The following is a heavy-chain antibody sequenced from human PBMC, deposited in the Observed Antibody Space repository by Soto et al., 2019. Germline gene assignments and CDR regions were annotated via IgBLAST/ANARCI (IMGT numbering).Heavy chain of an antibody. Sequence: EVQLVESGGGLVQPGGSLRLSCAGSGFTFSSNWVHWVRQDPGKGLVWVSRLNSDGPSASYADSVKGRFTISRDNAKNTLVLQMNSLPAEDTALYDCARGPSGCFGFDYWGQGTILTVSS. CDR1: GFTFSSNW. J-gene: IGHJ5*01. D-gene: IGHD6-19*01. CDR2: LNSDGPSA. CDR3: ARGPSGCFGFDY. V-gene: IGHV3-74*01.